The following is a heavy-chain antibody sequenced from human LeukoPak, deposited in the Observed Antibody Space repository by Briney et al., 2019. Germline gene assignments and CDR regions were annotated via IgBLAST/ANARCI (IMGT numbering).Heavy chain of an antibody. Sequence: SQTLSLTRTVSGGSISSGGYYWSWIRQPPGKGLEWIGYIYYSGSTNYNPSLKSRVTISVDTSKNQFSLKLSSVTAADTAVYYCARRNAFDIWGQGTMVTVSS. V-gene: IGHV4-61*08. J-gene: IGHJ3*02. CDR2: IYYSGST. CDR3: ARRNAFDI. CDR1: GGSISSGGYY.